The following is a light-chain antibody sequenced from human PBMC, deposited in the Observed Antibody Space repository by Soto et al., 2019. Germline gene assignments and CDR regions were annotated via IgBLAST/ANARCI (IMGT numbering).Light chain of an antibody. CDR1: QSVRNNY. CDR3: QQYGSSPWT. CDR2: GAS. V-gene: IGKV3-20*01. Sequence: IVWCVSTRNLSFSPREKAALSFRVSQSVRNNYLAWYQQKPGQAPRLLIYGASSRATAIPDRFSGSGSGTDFSLTISRLEPEDFAVYYCQQYGSSPWTFGQGTMVDVK. J-gene: IGKJ1*01.